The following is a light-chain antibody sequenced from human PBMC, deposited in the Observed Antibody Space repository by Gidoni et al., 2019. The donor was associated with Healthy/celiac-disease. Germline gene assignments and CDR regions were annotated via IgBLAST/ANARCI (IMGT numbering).Light chain of an antibody. CDR2: DVS. Sequence: SPLTPPLSVPGSPGQPITISCTGTSRDVGGYNYVSWYQQHPGKAPKLMIYDVSNRPSGVSNRFSGSKSGNTASLTISGLQAEDEADYYCSSYTSSSTVFGTGTKVTVL. CDR1: SRDVGGYNY. V-gene: IGLV2-14*01. J-gene: IGLJ1*01. CDR3: SSYTSSSTV.